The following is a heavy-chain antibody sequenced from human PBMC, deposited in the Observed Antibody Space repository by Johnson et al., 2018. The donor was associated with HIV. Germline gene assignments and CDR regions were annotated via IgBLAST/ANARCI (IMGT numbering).Heavy chain of an antibody. Sequence: VQLLESGGGVVQPGRSLRLSCAASGFTFSSYGMHWVRQAPGKGLEWVANINQDGSENHYVDSVKGRFTVSRDNAKNSLYLQMNSLRAEDTAVYYCARNPLFSAFDIWGHGTMVTVSS. CDR3: ARNPLFSAFDI. J-gene: IGHJ3*02. V-gene: IGHV3-7*03. D-gene: IGHD3-10*02. CDR1: GFTFSSYG. CDR2: INQDGSEN.